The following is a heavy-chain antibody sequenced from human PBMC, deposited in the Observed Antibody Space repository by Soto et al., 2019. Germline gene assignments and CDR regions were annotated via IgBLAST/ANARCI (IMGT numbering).Heavy chain of an antibody. D-gene: IGHD3-3*01. Sequence: QAQLVQSGTEVKKPGASVKVSCKASGYTFNNYGFSWVRQAPGQGLEWVGWIGTHNGDTTYAQSFQGRVTMTIDTSTTQTYKELTSLTFDDTAVYFCARDWRGAEGFDPWGQGTLVIVSS. CDR3: ARDWRGAEGFDP. J-gene: IGHJ5*02. V-gene: IGHV1-18*01. CDR2: IGTHNGDT. CDR1: GYTFNNYG.